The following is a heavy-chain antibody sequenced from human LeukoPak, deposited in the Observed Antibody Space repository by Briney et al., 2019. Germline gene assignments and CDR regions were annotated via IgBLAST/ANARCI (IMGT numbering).Heavy chain of an antibody. CDR2: INHSGST. CDR3: AGGPNNYYLNWFDP. CDR1: GGSFSGYY. V-gene: IGHV4-34*01. D-gene: IGHD1-1*01. J-gene: IGHJ5*02. Sequence: SETLSLTCAVYGGSFSGYYWSWIRQPPGKGLQWIGEINHSGSTNYNPSLKSRVTISVDTSKNQFSLKLSSVTAADTAVYYCAGGPNNYYLNWFDPWGQGTLVTVSS.